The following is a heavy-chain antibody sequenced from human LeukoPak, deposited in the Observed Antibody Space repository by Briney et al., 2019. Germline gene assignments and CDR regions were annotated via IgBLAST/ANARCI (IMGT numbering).Heavy chain of an antibody. Sequence: SGGSLRLSCAASGFTFSSYSMNWVRQAPGKGLEWVSSISSSSSYIYYADSVKGRFTISRDNAKNSLYLQMNSLRAEDTAVYYCARDLPRWSTINWFDPWGQGTLVTVSS. V-gene: IGHV3-21*01. D-gene: IGHD4-23*01. CDR3: ARDLPRWSTINWFDP. CDR1: GFTFSSYS. J-gene: IGHJ5*02. CDR2: ISSSSSYI.